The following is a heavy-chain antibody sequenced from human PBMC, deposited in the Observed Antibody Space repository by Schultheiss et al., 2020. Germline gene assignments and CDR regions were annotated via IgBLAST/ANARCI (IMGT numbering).Heavy chain of an antibody. Sequence: GGSLRLSCAASGFTFSNAWMSWVRQAPGKGLEWVAVIWYDGSNEFYADSVKGRFTISRDNSKNTLYLQMNSLRAEDTAVYYCARGYGPENDYWGQGTLVTVSS. J-gene: IGHJ4*02. CDR2: IWYDGSNE. CDR3: ARGYGPENDY. CDR1: GFTFSNAW. V-gene: IGHV3-33*08. D-gene: IGHD1-1*01.